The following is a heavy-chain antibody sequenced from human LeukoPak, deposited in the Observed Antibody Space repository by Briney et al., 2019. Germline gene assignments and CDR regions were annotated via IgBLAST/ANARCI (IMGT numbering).Heavy chain of an antibody. CDR2: VSGTGDRT. CDR3: AKARLVTMVVVRDAFDI. Sequence: PGGFLRLSCAASGFSFSSYAINWVRQAPGKGLEWVSGVSGTGDRTYYADSVKGRFTISRDNSKNTMYLQMNSLRAEDTAVYYCAKARLVTMVVVRDAFDIWGQGTMVTVSS. V-gene: IGHV3-23*01. J-gene: IGHJ3*02. CDR1: GFSFSSYA. D-gene: IGHD3-22*01.